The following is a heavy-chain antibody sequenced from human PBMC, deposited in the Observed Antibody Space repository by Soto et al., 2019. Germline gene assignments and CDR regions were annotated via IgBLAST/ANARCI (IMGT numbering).Heavy chain of an antibody. CDR2: ISAGNTYI. J-gene: IGHJ6*02. V-gene: IGHV3-21*04. CDR3: ARDHSVSTPLDGIYV. Sequence: PGGSLRLSCAGSGFNFAGYTINWVRQAPGEGLQWVSSISAGNTYIYYADAVKGRFTISRDNAKNSLFLQMNTLRAEDTAVYYCARDHSVSTPLDGIYVWGHGTTVTVSS. CDR1: GFNFAGYT. D-gene: IGHD2-15*01.